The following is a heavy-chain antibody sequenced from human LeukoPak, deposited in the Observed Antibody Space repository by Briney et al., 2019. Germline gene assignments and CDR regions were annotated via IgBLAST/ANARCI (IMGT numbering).Heavy chain of an antibody. V-gene: IGHV3-48*03. CDR1: GFTFSSYA. D-gene: IGHD3-10*01. CDR3: ARWHYYGSGSYYYYYGMDV. J-gene: IGHJ6*02. CDR2: ISSSGSTI. Sequence: PWGSLRLSCAASGFTFSSYAMTWVRQAPGKGLEWVSYISSSGSTIYYADSVKGRFTISRDNAKNSLYLQMNSLRAEDTAVYYCARWHYYGSGSYYYYYGMDVWGQGTTVTVSS.